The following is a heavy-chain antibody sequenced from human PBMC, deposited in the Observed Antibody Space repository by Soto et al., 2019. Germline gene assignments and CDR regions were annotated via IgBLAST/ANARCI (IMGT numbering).Heavy chain of an antibody. CDR3: AREEYYDSSGMGDAFDI. J-gene: IGHJ3*02. CDR1: GFTFSSYG. D-gene: IGHD3-22*01. CDR2: IWYDGSNK. Sequence: GGSLRLSCAASGFTFSSYGMHWVRQAPGKGLEWVAVIWYDGSNKYYADSVKGRFTISRDNSKNTLYLQMNSLRAEDMAVYYCAREEYYDSSGMGDAFDIWGQGTMVTVSS. V-gene: IGHV3-33*01.